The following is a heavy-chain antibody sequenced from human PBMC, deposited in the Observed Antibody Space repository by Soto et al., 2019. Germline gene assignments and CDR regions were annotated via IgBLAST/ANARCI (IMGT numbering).Heavy chain of an antibody. CDR1: GGSFSGYY. CDR2: INHSGST. J-gene: IGHJ4*02. Sequence: QVQLQQWGAGLLKPSETLSLTCAVYGGSFSGYYWSWIRQPPGKGLEWIGEINHSGSTNYNPSLKSRVTISVDTSKNQFSLKLGSGTAADTAVYYCARMGAARGEWLLTTYYFDYWGQGTLVTVSS. D-gene: IGHD3-3*01. V-gene: IGHV4-34*01. CDR3: ARMGAARGEWLLTTYYFDY.